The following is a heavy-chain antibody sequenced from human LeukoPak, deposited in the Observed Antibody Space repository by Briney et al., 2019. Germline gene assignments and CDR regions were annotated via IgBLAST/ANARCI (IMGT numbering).Heavy chain of an antibody. CDR2: IYYSGIT. CDR3: ARAPGFSSGWWDY. D-gene: IGHD6-19*01. J-gene: IGHJ4*02. Sequence: SGTLSLTCTVSGGSISGYYGSWVRQPPGRRPEWIGYIYYSGITNYNPSLKSRVTISVETSKNQFSLKLSSVTAAGTAVYYWARAPGFSSGWWDYWGRGALVTVSS. CDR1: GGSISGYY. V-gene: IGHV4-59*01.